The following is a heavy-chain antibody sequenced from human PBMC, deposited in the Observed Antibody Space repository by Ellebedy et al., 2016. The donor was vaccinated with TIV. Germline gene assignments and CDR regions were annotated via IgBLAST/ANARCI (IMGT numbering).Heavy chain of an antibody. CDR2: IRSKAYGGTT. V-gene: IGHV3-49*03. CDR1: GFTFGDYA. D-gene: IGHD3-22*01. Sequence: GESLKISCTASGFTFGDYAMSWFRQAPGKGLEWVGFIRSKAYGGTTEYAASVKGRFTISRDDSKSIAYLQMNSLKTEDTAVYYCTTYYDSSGYRFDPWGQGTLVTVSS. CDR3: TTYYDSSGYRFDP. J-gene: IGHJ5*02.